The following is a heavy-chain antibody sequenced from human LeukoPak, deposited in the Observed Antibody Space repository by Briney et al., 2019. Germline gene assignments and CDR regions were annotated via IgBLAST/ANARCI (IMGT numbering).Heavy chain of an antibody. J-gene: IGHJ4*02. V-gene: IGHV4-34*01. D-gene: IGHD3-10*01. CDR3: ASRANGSGSHY. CDR1: GGSFSGYY. Sequence: KSSETLSLTCAVYGGSFSGYYWSWIRQPPGKGLEWIGEINHSGSTNYNPSLKSRVTISVDTSKNQFSLKLSSVTAADTAVYYCASRANGSGSHYWGQGTLVTVSS. CDR2: INHSGST.